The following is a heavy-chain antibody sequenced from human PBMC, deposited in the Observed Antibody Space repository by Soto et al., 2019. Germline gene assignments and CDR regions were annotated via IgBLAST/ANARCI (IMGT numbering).Heavy chain of an antibody. CDR1: GYTFTSYG. V-gene: IGHV1-18*03. J-gene: IGHJ5*02. Sequence: QVQLVQSGAEVKKPGASVKVSCKASGYTFTSYGISWVRQAPGQGLEWMGWISAYNGNTNFAQKFQGRVTRTNSTYTSSADMKRPSLAAADVAVYASASCLPPFDPWGQGTLVTVSS. CDR2: ISAYNGNT. CDR3: ASCLPPFDP.